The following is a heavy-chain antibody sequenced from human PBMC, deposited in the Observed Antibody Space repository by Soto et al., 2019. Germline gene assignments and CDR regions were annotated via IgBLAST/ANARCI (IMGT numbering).Heavy chain of an antibody. D-gene: IGHD6-13*01. CDR2: INESGST. Sequence: QVQLQQWGAGLLKPSETLSLTCAVYVGSFNGYYWSWIRQPPGKGPALIGEINESGSTTYSPSLKRRVTMAVDTSRKQRSLKLRSVTAADTAVYYCARGRGAAGSYYHYGMDVWGQGTTVIVSS. J-gene: IGHJ6*02. CDR1: VGSFNGYY. V-gene: IGHV4-34*02. CDR3: ARGRGAAGSYYHYGMDV.